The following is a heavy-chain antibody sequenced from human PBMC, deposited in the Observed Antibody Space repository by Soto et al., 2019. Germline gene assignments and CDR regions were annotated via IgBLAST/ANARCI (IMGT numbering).Heavy chain of an antibody. D-gene: IGHD3-3*01. Sequence: EVQLLESGGGLVQPGGSLRLSCAASGFTFSTYAMSWVRQAPGKGLEWVSGISGSGTNTYYADSVKGRFTISRDNSKNTLYLQMNSLRAEDTAVYYCAKDINHDFWSGYYGVVDYWGQGTLVTVSS. J-gene: IGHJ4*02. CDR1: GFTFSTYA. CDR2: ISGSGTNT. V-gene: IGHV3-23*01. CDR3: AKDINHDFWSGYYGVVDY.